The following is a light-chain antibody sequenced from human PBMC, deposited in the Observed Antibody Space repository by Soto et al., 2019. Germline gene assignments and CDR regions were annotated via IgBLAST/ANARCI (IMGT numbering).Light chain of an antibody. CDR2: GAS. V-gene: IGKV3-20*01. J-gene: IGKJ4*01. CDR3: QQFVGSPLT. CDR1: QTVTNNF. Sequence: EIVLTQSPGALSLSPGDRATLSCRASQTVTNNFLAWYQQRPGQAPRLLICGASNRASGVPDGFSGSGSGTDFSLTISRLEPEDFAVYYCQQFVGSPLTFGGGTKVDIK.